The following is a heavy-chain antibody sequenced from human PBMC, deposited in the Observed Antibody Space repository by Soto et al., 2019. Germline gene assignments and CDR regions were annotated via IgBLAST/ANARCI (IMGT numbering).Heavy chain of an antibody. J-gene: IGHJ6*02. D-gene: IGHD2-2*01. CDR2: IDPSDSYT. CDR3: ARLVVPAASRSYYYGMDG. Sequence: PGESLKISCKGSGYSFTSYWISWVRQMPGKGLEWMGRIDPSDSYTNYSPSFQGHVTISADKSISTAYLQWSSLKASDTAMYYCARLVVPAASRSYYYGMDGWGQGTTVTVSS. V-gene: IGHV5-10-1*01. CDR1: GYSFTSYW.